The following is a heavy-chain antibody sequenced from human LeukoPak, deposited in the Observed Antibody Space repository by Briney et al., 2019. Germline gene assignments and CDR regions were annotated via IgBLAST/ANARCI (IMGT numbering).Heavy chain of an antibody. D-gene: IGHD1-1*01. V-gene: IGHV3-13*01. CDR1: GFTFSDYD. CDR2: IGTAGDT. Sequence: PGGSLRLSRAASGFTFSDYDMHWVRQATGKGLEWVSAIGTAGDTYYTGSVKGRFTISRENAKNSLYLQMNSLRAGDTAVYYCARVAKERVGGVYYFGYWGQGTLVTVSS. J-gene: IGHJ4*02. CDR3: ARVAKERVGGVYYFGY.